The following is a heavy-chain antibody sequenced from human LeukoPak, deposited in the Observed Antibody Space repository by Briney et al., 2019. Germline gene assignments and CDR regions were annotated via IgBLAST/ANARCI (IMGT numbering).Heavy chain of an antibody. J-gene: IGHJ5*02. D-gene: IGHD2-2*01. Sequence: GRSLRLSCAASGFTFSSYAMHWVRQAPGMGLEWVAVISYDGRNKNYAGSVKGRFTISRDNSKSTLYLQMNSLRPEDTAVYYCARAKDCSSTSCYSRFDPWDQGTLVTVSS. CDR3: ARAKDCSSTSCYSRFDP. CDR1: GFTFSSYA. V-gene: IGHV3-30*01. CDR2: ISYDGRNK.